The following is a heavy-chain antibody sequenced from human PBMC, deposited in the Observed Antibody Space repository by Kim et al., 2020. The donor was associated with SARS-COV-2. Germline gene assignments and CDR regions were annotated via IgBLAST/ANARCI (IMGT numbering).Heavy chain of an antibody. Sequence: SETLSLTCTVSGGSISSSSYYWGWIRQPPGKGLEWIGSIYYSGSTYYNPSLKSRVTISVDTSKNQFSLKLSSVTAADTAVYYCANHCSGGSCYGRAKHGWFDPWGQGTLVTVSS. J-gene: IGHJ5*02. D-gene: IGHD2-15*01. CDR1: GGSISSSSYY. CDR3: ANHCSGGSCYGRAKHGWFDP. CDR2: IYYSGST. V-gene: IGHV4-39*01.